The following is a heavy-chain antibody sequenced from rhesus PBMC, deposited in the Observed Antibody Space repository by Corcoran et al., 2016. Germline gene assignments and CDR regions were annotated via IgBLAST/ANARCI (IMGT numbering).Heavy chain of an antibody. CDR2: IYGSGSST. CDR3: ARFKEVITNSNDY. V-gene: IGHV4-169*01. CDR1: GGSISSSY. D-gene: IGHD3-28*01. Sequence: QLQLQESGPGLVKPSETLSVTCAVSGGSISSSYWSWIRQAPGKGLEWIGYIYGSGSSTNYNPSLKSRVTLSVDTSKDQFSLKLSSVTAADTAVYYCARFKEVITNSNDYWGQGVLVTVSS. J-gene: IGHJ4*01.